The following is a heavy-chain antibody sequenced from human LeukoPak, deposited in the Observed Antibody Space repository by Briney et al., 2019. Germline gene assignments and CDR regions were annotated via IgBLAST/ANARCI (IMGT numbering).Heavy chain of an antibody. D-gene: IGHD3-10*01. CDR3: ASWFGESPTLAAFDI. J-gene: IGHJ3*02. CDR1: GYSFTSYW. Sequence: GESLKISCKGSGYSFTSYWIGWVRQMPGKGLEWMGIIYPGDSDTRYSPSFQGQVTISADKSISTAYLQWSSLKASDTAMYYCASWFGESPTLAAFDIWGQGTMVTVSS. V-gene: IGHV5-51*01. CDR2: IYPGDSDT.